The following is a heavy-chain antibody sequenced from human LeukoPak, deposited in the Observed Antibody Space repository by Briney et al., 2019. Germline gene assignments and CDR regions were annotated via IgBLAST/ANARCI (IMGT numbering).Heavy chain of an antibody. D-gene: IGHD3-10*01. Sequence: GGSLRLSCAASGFTFSDYYVSWIRQAPGKGLEWLSYISSSGSTIYYADSVKGRFTISRDNAKNSLYLQMNSLRAEDTAVFYCARATRGYGSGTQIYGFDYWGQGTLVTVSS. CDR2: ISSSGSTI. J-gene: IGHJ4*02. CDR1: GFTFSDYY. CDR3: ARATRGYGSGTQIYGFDY. V-gene: IGHV3-11*01.